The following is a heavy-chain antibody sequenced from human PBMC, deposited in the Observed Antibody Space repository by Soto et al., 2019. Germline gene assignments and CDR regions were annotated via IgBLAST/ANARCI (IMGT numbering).Heavy chain of an antibody. CDR2: INSDGSST. J-gene: IGHJ6*02. CDR1: GFTFSSYA. Sequence: PGGSLRLSCAASGFTFSSYAMSWVRQAPGKGLEWVSAINSDGSSTSYADSVKGRFTISRDNAKNTLYLQMNSLRAEDTAVYYCARAGIYDFWSGYYTLLYGMDVWGQGTTVTVSS. CDR3: ARAGIYDFWSGYYTLLYGMDV. D-gene: IGHD3-3*01. V-gene: IGHV3-74*01.